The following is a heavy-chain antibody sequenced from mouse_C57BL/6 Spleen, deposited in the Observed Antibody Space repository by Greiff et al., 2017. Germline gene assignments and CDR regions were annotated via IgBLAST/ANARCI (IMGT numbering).Heavy chain of an antibody. V-gene: IGHV1-84*01. CDR3: ARSTYGDYAMDY. J-gene: IGHJ4*01. CDR2: IYPGSGHT. Sequence: LQESGPELVKPGASVKISCKASGYTFTDYYINWVKQRPGKGLEWIGWIYPGSGHTKYKEKFKGKATLTVDTSSSTAYMQLSSLTAEDSAVDCCARSTYGDYAMDYWGQGTSVTVSS. CDR1: GYTFTDYY. D-gene: IGHD1-1*02.